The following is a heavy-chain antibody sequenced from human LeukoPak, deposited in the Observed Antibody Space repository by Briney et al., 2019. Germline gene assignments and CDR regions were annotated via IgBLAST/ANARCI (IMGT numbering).Heavy chain of an antibody. D-gene: IGHD2-8*01. V-gene: IGHV3-48*03. CDR1: GFTFSSYE. CDR3: AKDRCSNGVGCYYYYMDV. Sequence: GGSLRLSRAASGFTFSSYEMNWVRQAPGKGLEWVSYISSSGSTIYYADSVKGRFTISRDSSKNILYLQMNSLRAEDTAVYYCAKDRCSNGVGCYYYYMDVWGKGTTVTISS. CDR2: ISSSGSTI. J-gene: IGHJ6*03.